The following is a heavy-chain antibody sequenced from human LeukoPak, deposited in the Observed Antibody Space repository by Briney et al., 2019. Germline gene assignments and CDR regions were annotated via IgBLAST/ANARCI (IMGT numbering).Heavy chain of an antibody. D-gene: IGHD6-19*01. CDR1: GFTFSSYW. CDR3: ARFVSSGWYNYYYYYMDV. V-gene: IGHV3-7*01. Sequence: GGSLRLSCAASGFTFSSYWMSWVRQAPGKGLEWVANIKQDGNEKYYVDSVKGRFTISRDNAKNSLYLQMNSLRAEDTAVNYCARFVSSGWYNYYYYYMDVWGKGTTVTVSS. CDR2: IKQDGNEK. J-gene: IGHJ6*03.